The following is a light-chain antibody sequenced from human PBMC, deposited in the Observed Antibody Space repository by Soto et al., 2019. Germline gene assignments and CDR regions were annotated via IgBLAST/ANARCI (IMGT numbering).Light chain of an antibody. CDR2: DDN. CDR3: GSWDSSLSAYV. J-gene: IGLJ1*01. CDR1: SSNIGGNS. Sequence: QSVLTHPPSVSAAPGQKVTISCSGSSSNIGGNSVSWYQQLPGTAPKLLIYDDNKRPSGIPDRFSGSKSGTSATLGITGFQTGEEADYYCGSWDSSLSAYVFGTGTQVTV. V-gene: IGLV1-51*01.